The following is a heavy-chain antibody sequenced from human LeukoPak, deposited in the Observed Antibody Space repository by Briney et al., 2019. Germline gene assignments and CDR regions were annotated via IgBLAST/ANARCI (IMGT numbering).Heavy chain of an antibody. J-gene: IGHJ4*02. CDR3: ARETAAGDFDY. V-gene: IGHV3-7*01. CDR1: GFTFSSYW. Sequence: GGSLRLSCAASGFTFSSYWVNWARQDPGKGLEWVASINHNGNVNYYVDSVKGRFTISRDNSKNTLYLQMNSLRAEVTAVYYCARETAAGDFDYWGQGTLVTVSS. D-gene: IGHD6-13*01. CDR2: INHNGNVN.